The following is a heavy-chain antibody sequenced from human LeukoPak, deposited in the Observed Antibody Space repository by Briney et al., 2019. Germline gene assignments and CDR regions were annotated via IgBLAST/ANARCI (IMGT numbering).Heavy chain of an antibody. D-gene: IGHD3-10*01. CDR2: ISGYNGNT. J-gene: IGHJ5*02. CDR1: SYTFTRYG. V-gene: IGHV1-18*01. CDR3: ARVSAGFGELFRFDP. Sequence: ASVKVSCKASSYTFTRYGISWVRQAPGQGLEWMGWISGYNGNTNYAQKFQGRVTITADESTSTAYMELSSLRSEDTAVYYCARVSAGFGELFRFDPWGQGTLVTVSS.